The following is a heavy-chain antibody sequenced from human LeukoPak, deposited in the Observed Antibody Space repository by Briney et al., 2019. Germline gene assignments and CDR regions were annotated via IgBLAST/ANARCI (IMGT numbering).Heavy chain of an antibody. CDR3: ASSGTHCSSTSCYHLLVDY. V-gene: IGHV4-39*01. J-gene: IGHJ4*02. CDR2: IYYSGST. Sequence: PSETLSLTCTVSGGSISSSSYYWGWIPQPPGKGLEWIGSIYYSGSTFYNPSLKSRVTISVDSSKNQFSLKLSSVTAADTAVYYCASSGTHCSSTSCYHLLVDYWGQGTLVTVSS. CDR1: GGSISSSSYY. D-gene: IGHD2-2*01.